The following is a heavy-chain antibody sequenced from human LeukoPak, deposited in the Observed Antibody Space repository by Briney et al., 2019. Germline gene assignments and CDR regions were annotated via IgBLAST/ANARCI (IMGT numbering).Heavy chain of an antibody. Sequence: PGRSLRLSCAASGFTLSSSAMHWVRQAPGKGLEYLSAITGNGGSTYYANSVRGRFTISRDNSKNTLYLQMGSLRTEDMAMYYCASGLPSAATPLSDWGQGTLVTVSS. V-gene: IGHV3-64*01. CDR3: ASGLPSAATPLSD. D-gene: IGHD5-12*01. CDR2: ITGNGGST. CDR1: GFTLSSSA. J-gene: IGHJ4*02.